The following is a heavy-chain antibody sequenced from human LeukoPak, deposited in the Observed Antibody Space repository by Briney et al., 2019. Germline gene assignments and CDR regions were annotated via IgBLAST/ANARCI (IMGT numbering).Heavy chain of an antibody. J-gene: IGHJ4*02. CDR1: GGTFSSYA. D-gene: IGHD5-18*01. CDR3: ASRNGYSYGYYFDY. Sequence: ASVKVSCKASGGTFSSYAISWVRQAPGQGLEWMGGIIPIFGTANYAQKFQGRVTITADESTSTAYMELSSLRSEGTAVYYCASRNGYSYGYYFDYWGQGTLVTVSS. CDR2: IIPIFGTA. V-gene: IGHV1-69*13.